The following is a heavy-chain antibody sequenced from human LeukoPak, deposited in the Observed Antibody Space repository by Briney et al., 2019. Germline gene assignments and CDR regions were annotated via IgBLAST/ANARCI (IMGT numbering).Heavy chain of an antibody. Sequence: PSETLSLTCTVSGGSISSYYWSWIRQPPGKGLEWIGYIYYSGSTNYNPSLKSRVTISVDTSKNQFSLKLSSVTAADTAVYYCARDQGNRGYSDGLQEGFDDGGQGTLVTVSS. J-gene: IGHJ4*02. CDR3: ARDQGNRGYSDGLQEGFDD. V-gene: IGHV4-59*01. D-gene: IGHD5-18*01. CDR1: GGSISSYY. CDR2: IYYSGST.